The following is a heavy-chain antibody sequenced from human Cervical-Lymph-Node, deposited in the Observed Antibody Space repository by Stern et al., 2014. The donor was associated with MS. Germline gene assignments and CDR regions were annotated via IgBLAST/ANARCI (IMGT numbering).Heavy chain of an antibody. J-gene: IGHJ5*02. Sequence: QLQLQESGPGLVKPSQTLSLTCTVSGGSISSGGYYWSWIRQLPGKGLAWIGYIYYSGSTYYNPSLKSRVTLSVDTSKNQFSLKLSSVTAADTAVYYCAINAYRNYFDPWGQGTLVTVSP. CDR3: AINAYRNYFDP. CDR1: GGSISSGGYY. D-gene: IGHD4-11*01. CDR2: IYYSGST. V-gene: IGHV4-31*03.